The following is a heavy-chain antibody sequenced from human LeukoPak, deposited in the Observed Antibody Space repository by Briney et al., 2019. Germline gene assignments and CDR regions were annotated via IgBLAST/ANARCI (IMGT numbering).Heavy chain of an antibody. Sequence: PGGSLRLSCAASGFTFSNYWMHWVRQAPGKGLVWVSRINSDGSSTSYADSVKGRFTISRDNAKNSLYLQMNSPRAEDTAVYYCTRGTDGLWDFWGQGTLVTVSS. CDR2: INSDGSST. V-gene: IGHV3-74*01. D-gene: IGHD2-8*01. J-gene: IGHJ4*02. CDR3: TRGTDGLWDF. CDR1: GFTFSNYW.